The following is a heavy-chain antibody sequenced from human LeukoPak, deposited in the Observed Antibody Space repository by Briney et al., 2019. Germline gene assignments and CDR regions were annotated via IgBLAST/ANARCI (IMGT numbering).Heavy chain of an antibody. CDR1: GYTFTGYY. Sequence: ASVTVSCKASGYTFTGYYMHWVRQAPGQGLEWMGWINPNSGGTNYAQKFQGRVTMTRDTSISTAYMELSRLRSDDTAVYYCARVGDCSGGSCYSAAPGYWGQGTLVTVSS. D-gene: IGHD2-15*01. J-gene: IGHJ4*02. CDR2: INPNSGGT. V-gene: IGHV1-2*02. CDR3: ARVGDCSGGSCYSAAPGY.